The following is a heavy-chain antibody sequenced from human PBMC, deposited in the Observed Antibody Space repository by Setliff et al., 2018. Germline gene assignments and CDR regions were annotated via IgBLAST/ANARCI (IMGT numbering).Heavy chain of an antibody. D-gene: IGHD2-8*02. J-gene: IGHJ6*03. CDR3: TRVWSMVSDSYYFYMDV. CDR2: TQYDGKKK. CDR1: GFNFGGYG. V-gene: IGHV3-30*02. Sequence: PGGSLRLSCTASGFNFGGYGMHWVRQAPGKGLEWVSFTQYDGKKKDYADSVKGRFTISRDNAKNTLYLQMNSLRAEDTAVYFCTRVWSMVSDSYYFYMDVWGKGTTVTVSS.